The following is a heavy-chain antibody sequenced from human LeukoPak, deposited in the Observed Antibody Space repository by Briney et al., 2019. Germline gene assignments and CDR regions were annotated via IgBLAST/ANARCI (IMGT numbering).Heavy chain of an antibody. CDR3: ASSPSSSGYSDYGYNYY. D-gene: IGHD5-12*01. CDR1: GYSFISYW. J-gene: IGHJ4*02. V-gene: IGHV5-10-1*01. CDR2: IDPSDSYT. Sequence: ESPRISCKGSGYSFISYWITWVLQMPGKGLEWMGRIDPSDSYTNYWPSFQGHVTISADKSISTAYLQWSSLKASDTAMYYCASSPSSSGYSDYGYNYYWGQGTLVTVSS.